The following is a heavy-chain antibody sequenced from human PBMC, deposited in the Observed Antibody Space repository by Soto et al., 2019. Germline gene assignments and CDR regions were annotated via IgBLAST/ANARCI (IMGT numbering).Heavy chain of an antibody. V-gene: IGHV1-46*01. CDR2: INPSGGST. J-gene: IGHJ4*02. CDR3: ARDRYYDSSGYYYFDY. CDR1: GYTFTSYY. D-gene: IGHD3-22*01. Sequence: QVQLVQSGAEVKKPGASVKVSCKASGYTFTSYYMHWVRQAPGQGLEWMGIINPSGGSTSYAQKFQGIVTMTRDTSTSTVYMELSSLRSEDTAVYYCARDRYYDSSGYYYFDYWGQGTLVTVSS.